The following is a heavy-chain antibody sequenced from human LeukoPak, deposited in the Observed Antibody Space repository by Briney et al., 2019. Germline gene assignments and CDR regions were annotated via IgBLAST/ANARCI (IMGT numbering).Heavy chain of an antibody. J-gene: IGHJ3*02. Sequence: ASVKVSCKASGGTFSSYAISWVRQAPGQGLEWMGGIIPIFGTANYAQKFQGRVTITADESTSTAYMELSSLRSEDTAVYYCARLPRSLVVVVPAASDDAFDIWGQGTMVTVSS. CDR1: GGTFSSYA. CDR3: ARLPRSLVVVVPAASDDAFDI. V-gene: IGHV1-69*13. CDR2: IIPIFGTA. D-gene: IGHD2-2*01.